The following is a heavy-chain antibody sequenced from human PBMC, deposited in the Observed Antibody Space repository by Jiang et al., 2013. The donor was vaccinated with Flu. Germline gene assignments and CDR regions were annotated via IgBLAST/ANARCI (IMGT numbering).Heavy chain of an antibody. J-gene: IGHJ6*02. CDR3: ARVWRDFWSGYYPYYYYGMDV. V-gene: IGHV1-46*03. Sequence: GAEVKKPGASVKVSCKASGYTFTSYYMHWVRQAPGQGLEWMGIINPSGGSTSYAQKFQGRVTMTRDTSTSTVYMELSSLRSEDTAVYYCARVWRDFWSGYYPYYYYGMDVWGQGTTVTVSS. D-gene: IGHD3-3*01. CDR2: INPSGGST. CDR1: GYTFTSYY.